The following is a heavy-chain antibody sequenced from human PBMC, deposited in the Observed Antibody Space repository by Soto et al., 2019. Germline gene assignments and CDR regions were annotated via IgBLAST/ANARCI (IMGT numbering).Heavy chain of an antibody. CDR3: ARDSSVVSGYSYGEFDY. CDR2: IIPIFGTA. J-gene: IGHJ4*02. D-gene: IGHD5-18*01. CDR1: GGTFSSYA. Sequence: ASVKVSCKASGGTFSSYAISWVRQAPGQGLEWMGGIIPIFGTANYAQKFQGRVTMTADTSTSTAYMELRSLRSDDTAVYYCARDSSVVSGYSYGEFDYWGQGTLVTVSS. V-gene: IGHV1-69*06.